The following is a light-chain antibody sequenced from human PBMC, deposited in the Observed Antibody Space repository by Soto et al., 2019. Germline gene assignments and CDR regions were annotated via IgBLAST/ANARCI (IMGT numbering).Light chain of an antibody. CDR1: QSVSSN. V-gene: IGKV3-15*01. CDR2: GAS. J-gene: IGKJ1*01. CDR3: QQYNNWPPWT. Sequence: IVMTQSPATLSVSPGERATLSCRASQSVSSNLAWYQQKPGQAPRLLIYGASTRATGSPARFSGSGSGTEFTLTISSLQSEDFAVYYCQQYNNWPPWTFDQGTKVEIK.